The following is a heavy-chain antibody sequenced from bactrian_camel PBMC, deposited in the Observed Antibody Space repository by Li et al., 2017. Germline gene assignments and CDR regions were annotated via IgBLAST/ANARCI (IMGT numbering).Heavy chain of an antibody. CDR2: IRGRDDRT. V-gene: IGHV3S31*01. Sequence: VQLVESGGGLVQPGGSLVLSCAASGFTFSTYAMNWVRQVPGKALEWVSSIRGRDDRTYYRDSVKGRFTISRDNAKNTLYLQLNSLKSEDASVYYCATQGEWAYINWGQGTQVTVS. CDR3: ATQGEWAYIN. CDR1: GFTFSTYA. J-gene: IGHJ4*01. D-gene: IGHD1*01.